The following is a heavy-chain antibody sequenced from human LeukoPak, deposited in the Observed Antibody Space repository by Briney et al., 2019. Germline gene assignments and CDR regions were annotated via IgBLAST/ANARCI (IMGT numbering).Heavy chain of an antibody. CDR1: GGSFTGYY. V-gene: IGHV4-34*01. CDR3: ATYPFRGDTHYFDY. CDR2: ISHRGST. Sequence: SSETLSLTCAVYGGSFTGYYWSWIRQPPGKGLEWIGEISHRGSTNYNPSLKSRVTISVDTSKNQFSLKLSSMTAADTAVYYCATYPFRGDTHYFDYWGQGILVTVSS. J-gene: IGHJ4*02. D-gene: IGHD3-10*01.